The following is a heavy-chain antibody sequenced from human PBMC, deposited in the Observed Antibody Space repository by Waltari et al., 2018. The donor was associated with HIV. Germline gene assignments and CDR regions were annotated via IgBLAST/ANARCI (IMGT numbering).Heavy chain of an antibody. CDR1: GFTFSNAW. Sequence: EVQLVESGGGLVKPGGSLRLSCAASGFTFSNAWMSCVRQAPGKGLAWVGRIKSKTDGGTTDYSAPVKGRFTISRDDSKNTLYLQMNSLKTEDTAVYYCTTDYYGSATAFDYWGQGTLVTVSS. CDR3: TTDYYGSATAFDY. V-gene: IGHV3-15*01. J-gene: IGHJ4*02. CDR2: IKSKTDGGTT. D-gene: IGHD3-10*01.